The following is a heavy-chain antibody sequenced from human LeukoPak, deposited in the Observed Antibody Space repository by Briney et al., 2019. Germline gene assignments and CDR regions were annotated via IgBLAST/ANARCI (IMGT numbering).Heavy chain of an antibody. CDR3: AKDGGSSSSWYYFDY. CDR2: ISWDGGST. D-gene: IGHD6-6*01. J-gene: IGHJ4*02. V-gene: IGHV3-43*01. CDR1: GFTFYDYT. Sequence: PGGSLRLSCAASGFTFYDYTMHWVRHAPGKGLEWVSLISWDGGSTYYADSVKGRFTISRDNSKDSLYLQMNSLRTEDTALYYCAKDGGSSSSWYYFDYWGQGTLVTVSS.